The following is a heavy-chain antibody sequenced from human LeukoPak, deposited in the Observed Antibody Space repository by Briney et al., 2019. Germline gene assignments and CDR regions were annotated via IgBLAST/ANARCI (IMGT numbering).Heavy chain of an antibody. D-gene: IGHD4-11*01. CDR3: ARARYTNYAMGY. J-gene: IGHJ4*02. CDR2: INAGNGIT. CDR1: GYTFTSYA. V-gene: IGHV1-3*03. Sequence: ASVKVSCKASGYTFTSYAIHWVRQAPGQRLEWMGWINAGNGITKYSQEFQGRVTITRDTSASTAYMELSSLRSDDVAVYYCARARYTNYAMGYWGQGTLITVSS.